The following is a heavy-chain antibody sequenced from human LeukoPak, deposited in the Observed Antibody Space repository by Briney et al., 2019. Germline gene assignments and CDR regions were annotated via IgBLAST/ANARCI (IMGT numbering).Heavy chain of an antibody. CDR3: ARELSVAYMDV. CDR2: ISSSSSYI. CDR1: GFTFSSYS. Sequence: KPGGSLRLSCAASGFTFSSYSMNWVRQAPGKGLEWVSSISSSSSYIYYADSVKGRFTISRDNAKNSLYLQMNSLRAEDTGIYYCARELSVAYMDVWGKGTTVTVSS. J-gene: IGHJ6*03. V-gene: IGHV3-21*01.